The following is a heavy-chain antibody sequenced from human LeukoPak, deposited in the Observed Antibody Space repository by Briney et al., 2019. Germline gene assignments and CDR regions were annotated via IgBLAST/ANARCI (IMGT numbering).Heavy chain of an antibody. D-gene: IGHD3-10*01. V-gene: IGHV1-2*02. CDR1: GYTFTGYY. J-gene: IGHJ5*02. CDR2: INPNSGGT. Sequence: ASVKVSCKASGYTFTGYYMHWVRQAPGQGLEWMGWINPNSGGTNYAQKFQGRVTMTRDTSISTAYMELSRLRSDDTAVYYCARDMVRGVILSWFDPWGQGTLVTVSS. CDR3: ARDMVRGVILSWFDP.